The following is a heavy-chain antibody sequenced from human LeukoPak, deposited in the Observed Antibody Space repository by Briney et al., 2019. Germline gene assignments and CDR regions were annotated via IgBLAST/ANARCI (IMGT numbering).Heavy chain of an antibody. V-gene: IGHV3-30*02. Sequence: GGSLRLSCAASGFTFSSCGMHWVRQAPGKGLEWVAFIRYHGSDKYYADSAKGRFTISRDNSENMLYLQMNSLRPEDTAVYYCAKSPGSWKFDDWGQGTLVTVSS. D-gene: IGHD6-13*01. CDR2: IRYHGSDK. J-gene: IGHJ4*02. CDR3: AKSPGSWKFDD. CDR1: GFTFSSCG.